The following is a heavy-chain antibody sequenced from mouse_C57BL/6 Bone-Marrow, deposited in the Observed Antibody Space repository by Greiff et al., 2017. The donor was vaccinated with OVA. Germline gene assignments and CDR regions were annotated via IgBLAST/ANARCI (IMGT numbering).Heavy chain of an antibody. D-gene: IGHD1-1*01. CDR2: IDPENGAT. CDR3: TGYYGSSLYWYFDV. Sequence: EVQLQQSGAELVRPGASVKLSCTASGFNIKDDYMHWVKQRPEQGLEWIGWIDPENGATEYASKFQGKATITANTSSNTAYLQLSSLTSEDTAVYYCTGYYGSSLYWYFDVWGTGTTVTVSS. CDR1: GFNIKDDY. J-gene: IGHJ1*03. V-gene: IGHV14-4*01.